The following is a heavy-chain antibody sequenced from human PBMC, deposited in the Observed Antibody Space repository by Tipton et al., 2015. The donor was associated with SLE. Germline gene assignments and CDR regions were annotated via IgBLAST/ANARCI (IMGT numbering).Heavy chain of an antibody. J-gene: IGHJ4*02. Sequence: RSLRLSYAASGFTFSSYGMHWVRQAPGKGLEWVAVIWYDGSNKYYADSVKGRFTISRDNSKNTLYLQMNSLRAEDTAVYYCAKDRGYGGAFFDYWGQGTLVTVSS. CDR1: GFTFSSYG. D-gene: IGHD2-21*01. CDR3: AKDRGYGGAFFDY. V-gene: IGHV3-33*06. CDR2: IWYDGSNK.